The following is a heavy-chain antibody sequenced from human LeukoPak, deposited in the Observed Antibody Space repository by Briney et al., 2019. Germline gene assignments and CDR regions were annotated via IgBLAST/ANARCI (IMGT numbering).Heavy chain of an antibody. CDR1: GFTFSRFG. Sequence: GGSLRLSCGASGFTFSRFGIHWVRQAPGKGLEWVSVISYDGRNKHYADSVKGRFTISRDNSKNTLFLQMNSLRAEVTAVYYCARGLPGGFVGFSSSWYPLDYWGQGALVTVSS. J-gene: IGHJ4*02. D-gene: IGHD6-13*01. CDR2: ISYDGRNK. V-gene: IGHV3-30*04. CDR3: ARGLPGGFVGFSSSWYPLDY.